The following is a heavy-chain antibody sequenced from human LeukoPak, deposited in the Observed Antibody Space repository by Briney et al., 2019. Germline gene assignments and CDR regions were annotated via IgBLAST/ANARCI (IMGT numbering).Heavy chain of an antibody. Sequence: QPGGSLRLSCAASGFTVSSNYMSWVRQAPGKGLEWVSAISGSGGSTYYADSVKGRFTISRDNSKNTLYLQMNSLRAEDTAVYYCAKDEYSSSSSYFDYWGQGTLGTVSS. CDR3: AKDEYSSSSSYFDY. CDR1: GFTVSSNY. CDR2: ISGSGGST. V-gene: IGHV3-23*01. D-gene: IGHD6-6*01. J-gene: IGHJ4*02.